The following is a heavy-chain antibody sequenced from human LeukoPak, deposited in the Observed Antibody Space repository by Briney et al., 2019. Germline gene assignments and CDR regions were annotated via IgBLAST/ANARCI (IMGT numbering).Heavy chain of an antibody. CDR3: ATEYSDNSGYCFH. V-gene: IGHV3-21*01. D-gene: IGHD3-22*01. Sequence: PGGSLRLSCAGSGFSFKNYAVSWVRQAPGKGLEWVSSISNGGGFKSYADSLEGRFAISRENAKNSLYLQMNSLRAEDTAVYYCATEYSDNSGYCFHWGQGTLVTVSS. CDR1: GFSFKNYA. J-gene: IGHJ4*02. CDR2: ISNGGGFK.